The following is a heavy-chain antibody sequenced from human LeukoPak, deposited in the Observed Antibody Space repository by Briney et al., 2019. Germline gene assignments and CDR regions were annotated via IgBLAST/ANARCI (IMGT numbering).Heavy chain of an antibody. D-gene: IGHD5-18*01. CDR3: ARENDRYGRIDY. V-gene: IGHV4-4*07. CDR1: GAAISDYF. J-gene: IGHJ4*02. CDR2: ISTTGST. Sequence: SETLSLTCTVSGAAISDYFWSWIRQPAGKDLEWIGRISTTGSTYFNPSLQSRVRMSVDSSKTHFSLRLSSVTAADTAVYYCARENDRYGRIDYWGQGTQVTVSS.